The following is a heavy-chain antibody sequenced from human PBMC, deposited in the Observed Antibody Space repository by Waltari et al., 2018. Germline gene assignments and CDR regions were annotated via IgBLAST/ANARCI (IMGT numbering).Heavy chain of an antibody. Sequence: EVQLVESGGGLVQPGGSMRLSCAASGFTVSSYSMKWVRQAPGKGLEWVSYISSSSSTIYYADSVKGRFTISRDNAKNSLYLQMNILRAEDTAVYYCATVKIAVAGTFDYWGQGTLVTVSS. CDR3: ATVKIAVAGTFDY. D-gene: IGHD6-19*01. CDR2: ISSSSSTI. V-gene: IGHV3-48*01. J-gene: IGHJ4*02. CDR1: GFTVSSYS.